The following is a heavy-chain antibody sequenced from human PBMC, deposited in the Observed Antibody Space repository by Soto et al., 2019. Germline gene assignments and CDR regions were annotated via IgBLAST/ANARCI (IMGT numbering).Heavy chain of an antibody. D-gene: IGHD1-26*01. CDR2: ISGSGGST. CDR3: AKDAREWELLQPHFQH. CDR1: GFTFSSYV. Sequence: EVQLLESGGGLVQPGGSLRLSCAASGFTFSSYVMSWVRQAPGKGLEWVSAISGSGGSTYYADSVKGRFTISRDNSKNTLYLQMNSLRAEDTAVYYCAKDAREWELLQPHFQHWGQGTLVTVSS. J-gene: IGHJ1*01. V-gene: IGHV3-23*01.